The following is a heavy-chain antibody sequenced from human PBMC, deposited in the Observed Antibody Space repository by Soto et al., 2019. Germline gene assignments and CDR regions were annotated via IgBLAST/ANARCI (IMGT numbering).Heavy chain of an antibody. J-gene: IGHJ4*02. D-gene: IGHD3-3*01. CDR3: ARCPTDLLLSNFWSGYYLSYFDY. CDR2: IHYGGST. CDR1: GGSISSITYC. Sequence: QLHLQESGPGLVKPSETLSLTCTVSGGSISSITYCWAWIRQSPEKGLEWIGNIHYGGSTYYNPSLESRVTISLDTSKNPFSLRLTSVNASDTAVYYCARCPTDLLLSNFWSGYYLSYFDYWGQGSLVTVSA. V-gene: IGHV4-39*02.